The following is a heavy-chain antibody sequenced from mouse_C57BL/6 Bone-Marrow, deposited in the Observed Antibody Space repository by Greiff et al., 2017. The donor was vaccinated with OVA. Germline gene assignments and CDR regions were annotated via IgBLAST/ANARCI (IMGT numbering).Heavy chain of an antibody. CDR1: GYTFTSYW. J-gene: IGHJ2*01. CDR3: AYYDYDGGEYYFDY. CDR2: IYPGSGST. D-gene: IGHD2-4*01. Sequence: QVQLQQSGAELVKPGASVKMSCKASGYTFTSYWITWVKQRPGQGLEWIGDIYPGSGSTNYNEKFKSKATLTVDTSSSTAYMQLSSLTSEDSAVYYCAYYDYDGGEYYFDYWGQGTTLTVSS. V-gene: IGHV1-55*01.